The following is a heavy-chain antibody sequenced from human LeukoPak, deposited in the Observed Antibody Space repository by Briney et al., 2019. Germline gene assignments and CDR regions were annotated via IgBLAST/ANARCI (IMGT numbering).Heavy chain of an antibody. J-gene: IGHJ4*02. Sequence: PGGSLRLSCAASGFTFSDYYMSWIRQAPGKGLKWVSYISSSGSTIYYADSVKGRFTISRDNAKNSLYLQMNSLRAEDTAVYYCASGDGYNLDAAPENDYWGQGTLVTVSS. CDR3: ASGDGYNLDAAPENDY. D-gene: IGHD5-24*01. V-gene: IGHV3-11*04. CDR2: ISSSGSTI. CDR1: GFTFSDYY.